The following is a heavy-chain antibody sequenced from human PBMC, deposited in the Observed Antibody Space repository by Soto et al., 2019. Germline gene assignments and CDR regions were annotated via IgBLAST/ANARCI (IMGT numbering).Heavy chain of an antibody. Sequence: PGGSLRLSCAASGFTFSSYAMGWVRQAPGKGLEWVSAITGSGGDTYYADAVKGRFTLSRDNSKNSLYLEMNSLRAEDTAVYYCAKGSGPYRPYYFDYWGQGTLVTVSS. J-gene: IGHJ4*02. CDR1: GFTFSSYA. CDR3: AKGSGPYRPYYFDY. D-gene: IGHD6-25*01. CDR2: ITGSGGDT. V-gene: IGHV3-23*01.